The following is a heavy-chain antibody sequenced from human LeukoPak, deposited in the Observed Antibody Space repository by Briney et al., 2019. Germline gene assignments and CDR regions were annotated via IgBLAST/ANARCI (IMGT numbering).Heavy chain of an antibody. J-gene: IGHJ4*02. V-gene: IGHV3-23*01. CDR1: GFTFTTYA. CDR3: AQGASPDC. Sequence: GGSLRISCAASGFTFTTYAMSGVRQAPGKGLELVSSISNVGTTYYADSVKGRFTISRDNSKDTVYLQMNSLRAEDTAVYHCAQGASPDCWGEGTRVTVSS. CDR2: ISNVGTT.